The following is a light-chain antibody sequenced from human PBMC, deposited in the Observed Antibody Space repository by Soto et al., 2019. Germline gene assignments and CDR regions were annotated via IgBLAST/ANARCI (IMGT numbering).Light chain of an antibody. CDR3: QQYNNWPIT. Sequence: ERVMTQSPATLSVSLGERATLSCRASQSVSSNLAWYQQKPGQAPRLLIYGASTRATGISVRFSGSGSGTEFTLTISSLQSEDFAVYYCQQYNNWPITFGQGTRLEIK. CDR1: QSVSSN. CDR2: GAS. J-gene: IGKJ5*01. V-gene: IGKV3-15*01.